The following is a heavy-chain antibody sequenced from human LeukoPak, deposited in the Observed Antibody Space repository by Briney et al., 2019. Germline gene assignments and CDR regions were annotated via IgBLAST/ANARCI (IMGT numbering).Heavy chain of an antibody. CDR1: GGSISTYY. D-gene: IGHD3-10*01. V-gene: IGHV4-4*07. CDR3: ARGSNYYDFDY. CDR2: IYIRGST. Sequence: SETLSHTCTVSGGSISTYYWSWIRQPAGKGLQWSGRIYIRGSTNYNPSLKSRVTMSLDTSKNQFSLKLSSVTDADTAVYYCARGSNYYDFDYWGQGTLVTVSS. J-gene: IGHJ4*02.